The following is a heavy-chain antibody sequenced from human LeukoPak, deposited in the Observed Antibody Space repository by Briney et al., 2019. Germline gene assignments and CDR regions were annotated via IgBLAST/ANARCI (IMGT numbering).Heavy chain of an antibody. Sequence: PGRSLRLSCAASGFIFSSYTIHWVRQAPGKGLEWAALIPYDGSNKYSADSVKGRFTISRDNSKNTLFLQMNSLRAEDTAVYYCVRGCFGACYYDSRGYWGQGTLVTVSS. J-gene: IGHJ4*02. CDR1: GFIFSSYT. CDR2: IPYDGSNK. V-gene: IGHV3-30*04. CDR3: VRGCFGACYYDSRGY. D-gene: IGHD3-22*01.